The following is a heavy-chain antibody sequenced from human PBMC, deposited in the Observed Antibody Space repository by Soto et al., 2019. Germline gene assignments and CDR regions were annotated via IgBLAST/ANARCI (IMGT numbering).Heavy chain of an antibody. J-gene: IGHJ4*02. Sequence: ETLSLTCAVYGGSFSGYYWSWIRQPPGKGLEWIGEINHSGSTNYNPSLKSRVTISVDTSKNQFSLKLSSVTAADTAVYYCARGSSIAARDFDYWGQGTLVTVSS. CDR1: GGSFSGYY. CDR3: ARGSSIAARDFDY. V-gene: IGHV4-34*01. D-gene: IGHD6-6*01. CDR2: INHSGST.